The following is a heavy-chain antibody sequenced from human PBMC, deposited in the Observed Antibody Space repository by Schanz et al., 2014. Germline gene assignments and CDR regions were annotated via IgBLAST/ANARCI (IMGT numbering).Heavy chain of an antibody. V-gene: IGHV3-23*01. CDR1: GFTFSSYA. D-gene: IGHD1-26*01. J-gene: IGHJ4*02. CDR3: ARDHTTESYYSAGPPIDY. CDR2: ISGGGGTT. Sequence: EVQLLESGGGLVQPGGSLRLSCAASGFTFSSYAMSWVRQAPGKGLEWVSAISGGGGTTYYTDSVKGRFTISRDNSKNTLSLQMNSLRAEDPAVYDCARDHTTESYYSAGPPIDYWGQGTLLTGSS.